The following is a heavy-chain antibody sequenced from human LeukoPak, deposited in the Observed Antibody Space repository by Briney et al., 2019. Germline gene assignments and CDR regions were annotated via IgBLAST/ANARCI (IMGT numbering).Heavy chain of an antibody. Sequence: SVRVSCKASGGTFSSYAISWVRQAPGQGLEWMGGIIPIFGTANYAQKFQGRVTITADESTSTAYMELRSLRSDDTAVYYCARDLGSSATSTNWFDPWGQGTLVTVSS. D-gene: IGHD6-6*01. CDR2: IIPIFGTA. V-gene: IGHV1-69*13. CDR3: ARDLGSSATSTNWFDP. CDR1: GGTFSSYA. J-gene: IGHJ5*02.